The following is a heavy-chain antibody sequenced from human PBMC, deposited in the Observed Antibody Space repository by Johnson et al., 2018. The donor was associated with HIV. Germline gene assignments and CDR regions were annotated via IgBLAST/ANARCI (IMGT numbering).Heavy chain of an antibody. CDR2: ISSRSGITI. CDR3: ARDLHYDSSGYFPLDI. D-gene: IGHD3-22*01. V-gene: IGHV3-11*04. J-gene: IGHJ3*02. CDR1: GFTFSDYY. Sequence: QVQLVESGGGLVKPGGSLRLSCAASGFTFSDYYMTWIRQAPGKGLEWVSYISSRSGITIYYADSVRGRLTISRDNAKNSLYLQMNSLRAEDTAVYYCARDLHYDSSGYFPLDIWGQGTMVTVSS.